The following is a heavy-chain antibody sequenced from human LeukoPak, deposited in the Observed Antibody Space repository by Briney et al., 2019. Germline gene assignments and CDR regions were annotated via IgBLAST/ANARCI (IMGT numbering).Heavy chain of an antibody. D-gene: IGHD6-19*01. Sequence: ASVRVSRKASGYTFTGYYMHWVRQAPGQGLEWMGWINPNSGGTNYAQKFQGRVTMTRDTSISTAYMELSRLRSDDTAVYYCARDGVAGTRYYFDYWGQGTLLTVSS. CDR1: GYTFTGYY. J-gene: IGHJ4*02. V-gene: IGHV1-2*02. CDR3: ARDGVAGTRYYFDY. CDR2: INPNSGGT.